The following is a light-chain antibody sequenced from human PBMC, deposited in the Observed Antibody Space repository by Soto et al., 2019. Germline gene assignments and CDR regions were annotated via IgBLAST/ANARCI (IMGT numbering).Light chain of an antibody. Sequence: QSALTQPPSVSAAPGQKVTISCSGRSSNFGNYDVSWYQQLPGTAPKLLIYENNKRPSGIPDRFSGSKSGTSATLGITGLRTGDEADYYCGVWDSSLSGGVFGGGTQLTVL. CDR3: GVWDSSLSGGV. CDR1: SSNFGNYD. J-gene: IGLJ2*01. V-gene: IGLV1-51*01. CDR2: ENN.